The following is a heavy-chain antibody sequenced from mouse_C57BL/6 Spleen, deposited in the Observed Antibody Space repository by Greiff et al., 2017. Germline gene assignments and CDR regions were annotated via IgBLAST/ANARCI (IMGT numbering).Heavy chain of an antibody. D-gene: IGHD1-1*01. CDR3: ARFITTVVAPYFDY. CDR1: GFTFSSYA. V-gene: IGHV5-4*01. Sequence: EVQRVESGGGLVKPGGSLKLSCAASGFTFSSYAMSWVRQTPEKRLEWVATISDGGSYTYYPDNVKGRFTISRDNAKNNLYLQMSHLKSEDTAMYYCARFITTVVAPYFDYWGQGTTLTVSS. CDR2: ISDGGSYT. J-gene: IGHJ2*01.